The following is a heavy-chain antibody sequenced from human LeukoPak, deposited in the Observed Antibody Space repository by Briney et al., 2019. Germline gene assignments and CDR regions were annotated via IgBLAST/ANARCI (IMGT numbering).Heavy chain of an antibody. V-gene: IGHV5-51*01. CDR3: ARHRVSGGSPQAFDS. CDR2: IYPGDSDT. D-gene: IGHD2-15*01. J-gene: IGHJ4*02. Sequence: GESLKISCKGSEYNFPSYWIGWVRQMPGKGLEWMGIIYPGDSDTRYSPSFQGQVTISADKSLNTAYLLWNSLKASDTAMYYCARHRVSGGSPQAFDSWGQGTLVTVSS. CDR1: EYNFPSYW.